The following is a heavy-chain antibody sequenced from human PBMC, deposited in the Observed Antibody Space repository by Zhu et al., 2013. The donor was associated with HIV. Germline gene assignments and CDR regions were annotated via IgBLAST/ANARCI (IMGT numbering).Heavy chain of an antibody. CDR1: GGTFSSYA. CDR3: ARADSGSYSDSYYYYYGMDV. CDR2: IIPIFGTA. D-gene: IGHD1-26*01. V-gene: IGHV1-69*01. Sequence: QVQLVQSGAEVKKPGSSVKVSCKASGGTFSSYAISWVRQAPGQGLEWMGGIIPIFGTANYAQKFQGRVTITADESTSTAYMELSSLRSEDTAVYYCARADSGSYSDSYYYYYGMDVWGQGTTVTVSS. J-gene: IGHJ6*02.